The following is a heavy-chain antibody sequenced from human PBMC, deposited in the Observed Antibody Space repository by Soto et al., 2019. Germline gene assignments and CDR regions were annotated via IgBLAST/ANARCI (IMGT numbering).Heavy chain of an antibody. V-gene: IGHV1-18*01. CDR1: GYTFTSYG. Sequence: GASVKVSCKASGYTFTSYGISWVRQAPGQGLEWMGWISAYNGNTNYAQKLQGRVTMTTDTSTSTAYMELRSLRSEDTAVYYCARVEGGSGYDSPNCYYYYYMDVWGKGTTVTVSS. J-gene: IGHJ6*03. D-gene: IGHD5-12*01. CDR3: ARVEGGSGYDSPNCYYYYYMDV. CDR2: ISAYNGNT.